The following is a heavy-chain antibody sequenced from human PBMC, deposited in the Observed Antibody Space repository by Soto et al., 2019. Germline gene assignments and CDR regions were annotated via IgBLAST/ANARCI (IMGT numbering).Heavy chain of an antibody. D-gene: IGHD5-12*01. Sequence: ASVKVSCKASGFSFIGYSILWVRQAPGQSLEWLGWINAGNGNTKYSHKFQDRVTITSDTSATTTYMELRSLRSEDTAVFYCARSAKKTWLPDFWGQGTLVTVSS. CDR3: ARSAKKTWLPDF. CDR1: GFSFIGYS. V-gene: IGHV1-3*01. CDR2: INAGNGNT. J-gene: IGHJ1*01.